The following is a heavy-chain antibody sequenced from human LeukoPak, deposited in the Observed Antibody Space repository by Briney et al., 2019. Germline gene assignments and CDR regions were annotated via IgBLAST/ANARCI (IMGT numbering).Heavy chain of an antibody. J-gene: IGHJ4*02. CDR1: GFTFSSYW. D-gene: IGHD3-10*01. CDR2: IKQDGSEK. V-gene: IGHV3-7*01. Sequence: GGSLRLSCAASGFTFSSYWMSWVRQAPGKGLEWVANIKQDGSEKYYVDSVKGRFTISRDNAKNSLYLQMNSLRAEDTAVYYCARDGPSSLWFGDLLSADYWGQGTLVTVSS. CDR3: ARDGPSSLWFGDLLSADY.